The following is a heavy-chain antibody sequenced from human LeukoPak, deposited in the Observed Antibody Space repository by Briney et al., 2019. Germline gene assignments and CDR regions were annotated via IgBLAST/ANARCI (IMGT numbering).Heavy chain of an antibody. CDR1: GGSISSYY. J-gene: IGHJ3*02. D-gene: IGHD2-15*01. CDR3: ARPSGVVAATDAFDI. V-gene: IGHV4-59*08. CDR2: IYYSGST. Sequence: SETLSLTCTVSGGSISSYYWSWIRQPPGKGLEWIGYIYYSGSTYYNPSLKSRVTISVDTSKNQFSLKLSSVTAADTAVYYCARPSGVVAATDAFDIWGQGTMVTVSS.